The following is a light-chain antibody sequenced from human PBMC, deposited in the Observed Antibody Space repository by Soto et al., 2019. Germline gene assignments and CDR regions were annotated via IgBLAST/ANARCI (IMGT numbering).Light chain of an antibody. CDR3: QQYNNWPLT. J-gene: IGKJ4*01. CDR1: QSVSSY. Sequence: EIVMTQSPATLSVSPGGRATLSCRASQSVSSYLAWYQQKPGQAPRLLIYGASTRATDIPARFSGSGSGTEFTLTISSLQSEDFALYYCQQYNNWPLTFGGGTKV. V-gene: IGKV3-15*01. CDR2: GAS.